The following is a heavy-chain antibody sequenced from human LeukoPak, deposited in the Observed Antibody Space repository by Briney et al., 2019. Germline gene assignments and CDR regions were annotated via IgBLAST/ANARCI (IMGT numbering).Heavy chain of an antibody. V-gene: IGHV1-69*13. CDR2: IIPIFGTA. D-gene: IGHD1-1*01. J-gene: IGHJ4*02. CDR3: ARDRGLNDGMSGY. CDR1: GGTFSSYA. Sequence: SVKVSCTASGGTFSSYAISWVRQAPGQGLEWMGGIIPIFGTANYAQKFQGRVTITADESTSTAYMELSSLRSEDTAVYYCARDRGLNDGMSGYWGQGTLVTVSS.